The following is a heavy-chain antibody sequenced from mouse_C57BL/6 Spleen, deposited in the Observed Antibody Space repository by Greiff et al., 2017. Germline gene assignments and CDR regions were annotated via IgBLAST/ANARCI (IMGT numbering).Heavy chain of an antibody. Sequence: EVQLVESGGGLVKPGGSLKLSCAASGFTFSSYAMSWVRQTPEKRLEWVATISDGGSYTYYPDNVKGRFTISRDNAKNNLYLQMSYLKSEDTAMYYCAKSLFTTVVASDVWGTGTTVTVSS. CDR1: GFTFSSYA. CDR2: ISDGGSYT. V-gene: IGHV5-4*01. J-gene: IGHJ1*03. CDR3: AKSLFTTVVASDV. D-gene: IGHD1-1*01.